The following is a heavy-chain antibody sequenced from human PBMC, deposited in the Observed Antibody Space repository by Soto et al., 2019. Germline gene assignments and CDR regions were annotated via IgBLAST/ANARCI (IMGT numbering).Heavy chain of an antibody. CDR1: GGSISSGVYY. CDR2: IHHSGST. D-gene: IGHD3-22*01. Sequence: TSETLSLTCNVSGGSISSGVYYWTWIRQHPGKGLEWIGNIHHSGSTFYNPSLKSRVSISVDTSKNQFSLKLSSVTAADTAVYYCARAYYDRSGYAVDPWGQGTLVTVSS. J-gene: IGHJ5*02. V-gene: IGHV4-31*03. CDR3: ARAYYDRSGYAVDP.